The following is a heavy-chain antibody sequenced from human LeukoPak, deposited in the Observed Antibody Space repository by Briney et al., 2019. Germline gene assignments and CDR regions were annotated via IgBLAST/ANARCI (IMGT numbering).Heavy chain of an antibody. D-gene: IGHD3-9*01. Sequence: GGSLRLSCAVSGLTLSSYAMSWVRQGPGKGLEWVSDISASGGGTHYADSVKGRFTISRDNSKNTLYLQMNSLRAEDTAVYYCAKQGRDWLRDYYYYMDVWGKGTTVTISS. V-gene: IGHV3-23*01. CDR3: AKQGRDWLRDYYYYMDV. CDR2: ISASGGGT. J-gene: IGHJ6*03. CDR1: GLTLSSYA.